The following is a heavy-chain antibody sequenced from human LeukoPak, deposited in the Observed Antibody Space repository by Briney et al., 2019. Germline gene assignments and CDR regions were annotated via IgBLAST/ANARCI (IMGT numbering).Heavy chain of an antibody. Sequence: SETLSLTCSVSGVSVSSGSNYWGWIRQPPGKTLEWIGSIYSSGSTYYNPSLKSRVLILIDTAKNHFSLNLSSVTAADTAVYYCARLTAMVRGVQYAFDIWGQGTMVTVSS. J-gene: IGHJ3*02. D-gene: IGHD3-10*01. CDR1: GVSVSSGSNY. V-gene: IGHV4-39*07. CDR2: IYSSGST. CDR3: ARLTAMVRGVQYAFDI.